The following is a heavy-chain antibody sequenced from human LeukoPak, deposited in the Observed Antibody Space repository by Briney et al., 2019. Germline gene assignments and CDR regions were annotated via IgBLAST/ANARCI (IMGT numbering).Heavy chain of an antibody. J-gene: IGHJ5*02. CDR1: GGSISSGGHY. CDR2: SYSSGTT. Sequence: PSQTLSLTCTVSGGSISSGGHYWSWLRQHPEKGLEWIGYSYSSGTTYDNPSLKSRVTISVDSSKNQFSLKLSSVTAADTAVYYCARRNGYCSATTCHNWFDPWGQGTLVTVSS. D-gene: IGHD2-2*03. V-gene: IGHV4-31*03. CDR3: ARRNGYCSATTCHNWFDP.